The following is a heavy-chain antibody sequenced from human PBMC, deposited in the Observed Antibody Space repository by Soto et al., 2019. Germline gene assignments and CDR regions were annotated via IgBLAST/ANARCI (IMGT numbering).Heavy chain of an antibody. D-gene: IGHD3-9*01. CDR1: GGTFSRYG. CDR3: ARVYDILNYGMDV. Sequence: SVKVSCKASGGTFSRYGIRWGGDAPGQGLEWVGGIIPIVGTANYAQKFQGRGTITADKSTSTAYMELSSLRSEDTAVYYCARVYDILNYGMDVWGQGTTVTVSS. CDR2: IIPIVGTA. J-gene: IGHJ6*02. V-gene: IGHV1-69*06.